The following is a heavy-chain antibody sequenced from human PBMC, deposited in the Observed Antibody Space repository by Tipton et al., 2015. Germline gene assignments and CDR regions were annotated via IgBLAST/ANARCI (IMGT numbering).Heavy chain of an antibody. Sequence: TLSLTCAVYGGSFSGYYWSWIRQPPGEGLEWIGEINESGSTNYNPSLKSRVTISVDTSKNQFSLTLNSVAAADTAVYYCARDLEHGMDVWGHGTTVTVSS. CDR2: INESGST. CDR3: ARDLEHGMDV. CDR1: GGSFSGYY. V-gene: IGHV4-34*01. D-gene: IGHD5-24*01. J-gene: IGHJ6*02.